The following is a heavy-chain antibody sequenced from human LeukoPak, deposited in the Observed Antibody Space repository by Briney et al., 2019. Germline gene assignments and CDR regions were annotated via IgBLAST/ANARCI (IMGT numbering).Heavy chain of an antibody. CDR2: IYYSGST. CDR1: GGSISSYY. J-gene: IGHJ4*02. D-gene: IGHD5-18*01. Sequence: SETLSLTCTVSGGSISSYYWGWIRQPPGKGLEWIGSIYYSGSTYYNPSLKSRVTISVDASNNQFSLRLSSVTAADAAVYYCARGGTAMVPLDYWGQGTLVTVSS. V-gene: IGHV4-39*07. CDR3: ARGGTAMVPLDY.